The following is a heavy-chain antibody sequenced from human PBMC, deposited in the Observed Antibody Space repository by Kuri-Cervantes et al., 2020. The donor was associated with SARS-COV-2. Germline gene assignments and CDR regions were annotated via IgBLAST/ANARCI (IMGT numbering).Heavy chain of an antibody. CDR2: ISSSSTI. D-gene: IGHD1-26*01. V-gene: IGHV3-48*02. J-gene: IGHJ6*02. Sequence: GGSLRLSCAASGFTFSSYSMNWVRQAPGKGLEWVSYISSSSTIYYADSVKGRFTISRDNAKNSLYLQMNSLRDEDTAVYYCAREAPCRIVGAICYGMDVWGQGTTVTVSS. CDR1: GFTFSSYS. CDR3: AREAPCRIVGAICYGMDV.